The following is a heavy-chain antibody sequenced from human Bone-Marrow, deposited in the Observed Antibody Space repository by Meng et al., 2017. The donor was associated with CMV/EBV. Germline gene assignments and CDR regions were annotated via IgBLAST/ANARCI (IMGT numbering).Heavy chain of an antibody. V-gene: IGHV3-11*01. CDR2: ISSSGSTI. J-gene: IGHJ4*02. CDR1: GFTFSDYY. D-gene: IGHD2-2*01. CDR3: ASTYCSGTSCWGHFDY. Sequence: GESLKISCAASGFTFSDYYMSWIRQAPGKGLEWVSYISSSGSTIYYADSVKGRFTISRDNAKNSLYLQMSSLRAEDTAVYYWASTYCSGTSCWGHFDYWGQGTLVTASS.